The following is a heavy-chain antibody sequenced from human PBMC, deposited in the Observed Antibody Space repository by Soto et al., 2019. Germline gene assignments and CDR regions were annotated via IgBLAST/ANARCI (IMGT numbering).Heavy chain of an antibody. CDR1: GFAFNNYG. Sequence: QVLLVESGGGVVQPGRSLRLSCTASGFAFNNYGMHWVRQAPGKGLEWVAIIWSDGSNKYYADSVKGRCTISRDNSKNTLYLKMSSLGAEDTAVYYCARRGSGTYDMDVWGQGTTVTVSS. CDR3: ARRGSGTYDMDV. V-gene: IGHV3-33*01. J-gene: IGHJ6*02. D-gene: IGHD3-10*01. CDR2: IWSDGSNK.